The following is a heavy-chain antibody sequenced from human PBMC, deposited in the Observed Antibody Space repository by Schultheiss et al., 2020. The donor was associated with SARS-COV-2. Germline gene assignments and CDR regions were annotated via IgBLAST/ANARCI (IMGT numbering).Heavy chain of an antibody. CDR2: ISSSGSTI. Sequence: GGSLRLSCAASGFTFSSYEMNWVRQAPGKGLEWVSYISSSGSTIYYADSVKGRFTISRDNAKNSLYLQMNSLRAEDTAVYYGAREGNGYNQYYFDYWGQGTLVTVSS. J-gene: IGHJ4*02. CDR3: AREGNGYNQYYFDY. V-gene: IGHV3-48*03. D-gene: IGHD5-24*01. CDR1: GFTFSSYE.